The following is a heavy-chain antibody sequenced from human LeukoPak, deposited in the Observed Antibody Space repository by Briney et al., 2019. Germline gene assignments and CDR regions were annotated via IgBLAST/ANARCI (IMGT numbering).Heavy chain of an antibody. CDR3: ARVGYGYNYHQFDD. D-gene: IGHD5-24*01. V-gene: IGHV3-48*03. CDR1: GFTFSSYE. Sequence: GGSLRLSCAASGFTFSSYEMNWVPQAPEKGLERVSYISSSGSTIYYADSVKGRFTISRDNAKNSLYLLMNSLRAEDTADYYGARVGYGYNYHQFDDWGQGTLVTVSS. CDR2: ISSSGSTI. J-gene: IGHJ4*02.